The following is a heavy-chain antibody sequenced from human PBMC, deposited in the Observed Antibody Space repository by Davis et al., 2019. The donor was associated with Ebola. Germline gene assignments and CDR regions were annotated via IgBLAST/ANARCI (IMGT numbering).Heavy chain of an antibody. Sequence: GESLKISCKGSGYSFTSYSIGWVRQMPGKGLEWMGIIYPGDSDTKYSPSFQGQVTISADKSITTAYLQWSGLKASDTAIYYCARVDIVTMGCLDYWGQGTLVTVSS. CDR2: IYPGDSDT. J-gene: IGHJ4*02. CDR1: GYSFTSYS. V-gene: IGHV5-51*01. CDR3: ARVDIVTMGCLDY. D-gene: IGHD5-12*01.